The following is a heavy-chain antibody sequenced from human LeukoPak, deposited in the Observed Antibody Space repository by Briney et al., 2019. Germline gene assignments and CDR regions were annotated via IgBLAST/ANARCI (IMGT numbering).Heavy chain of an antibody. V-gene: IGHV1-69*13. CDR3: ARERIAVAGTGWFDP. CDR1: GGTFSSYA. D-gene: IGHD6-19*01. Sequence: GASVKVSCKASGGTFSSYAISRVRQAPGQGLEWMGGIIPIFGTANYAQKFQGRVTITADESTSAAYMELSSLRSEDTAVYYCARERIAVAGTGWFDPWGQGTLVTVSS. CDR2: IIPIFGTA. J-gene: IGHJ5*02.